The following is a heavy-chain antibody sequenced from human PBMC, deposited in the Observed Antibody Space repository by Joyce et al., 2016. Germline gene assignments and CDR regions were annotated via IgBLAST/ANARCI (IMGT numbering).Heavy chain of an antibody. CDR2: ISVSSLYK. CDR3: ARDMRQELSLFGRAFDI. V-gene: IGHV3-21*01. J-gene: IGHJ3*02. D-gene: IGHD3-16*02. CDR1: GFTFNTYA. Sequence: EVQLVESGGGLVKPGGSLRLSCAASGFTFNTYAMNWVRQAARKAMEWVAFISVSSLYKYYADSVKCRFTISRDNTKNSLFLQMSSLGTEDTAVYYCARDMRQELSLFGRAFDIWGQGTMVTVSS.